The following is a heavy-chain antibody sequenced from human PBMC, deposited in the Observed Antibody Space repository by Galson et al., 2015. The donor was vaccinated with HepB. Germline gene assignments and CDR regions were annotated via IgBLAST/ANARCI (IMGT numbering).Heavy chain of an antibody. CDR3: ARWSGVVISGVVQGFNFGMDM. Sequence: SLRLSCAASGFSLGSYAMSWVRQAPGKGLEWVSAISGSGDTTYYADSVKGRVTSPRDNSKNTVYLQMNNLRAEDTAIYYCARWSGVVISGVVQGFNFGMDMWGQGTTVTVSS. D-gene: IGHD3-3*01. CDR2: ISGSGDTT. J-gene: IGHJ6*02. CDR1: GFSLGSYA. V-gene: IGHV3-23*01.